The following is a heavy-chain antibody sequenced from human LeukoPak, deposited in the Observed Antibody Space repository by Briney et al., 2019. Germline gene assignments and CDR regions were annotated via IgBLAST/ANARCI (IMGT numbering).Heavy chain of an antibody. D-gene: IGHD3-3*01. CDR2: IYHSGST. CDR1: GGSISSHNW. CDR3: ARESAYYDFWSGSNGFDY. V-gene: IGHV4-4*02. J-gene: IGHJ4*02. Sequence: SETLSLTCAVSGGSISSHNWWSWVRQPPGKGLEWIGEIYHSGSTNYNPSLKSRVTISVDTSKNQFSLKLSSVTAADTAVYYCARESAYYDFWSGSNGFDYWGQGTLVTVSS.